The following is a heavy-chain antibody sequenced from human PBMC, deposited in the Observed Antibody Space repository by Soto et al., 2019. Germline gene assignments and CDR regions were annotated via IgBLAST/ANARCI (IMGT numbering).Heavy chain of an antibody. V-gene: IGHV4-59*01. D-gene: IGHD6-13*01. J-gene: IGHJ6*03. CDR1: GGSISPYY. CDR3: ARKVAAASYAHYYMDV. Sequence: QVQLQESGPGLVKPSETLSLTCTVSGGSISPYYWSWIRQPPGKGLEWIGYVYYSGNTNYNPSLESRVTISVDTSRNRFSLNLTSATAADTAVYYCARKVAAASYAHYYMDVWGRGTAVTVSS. CDR2: VYYSGNT.